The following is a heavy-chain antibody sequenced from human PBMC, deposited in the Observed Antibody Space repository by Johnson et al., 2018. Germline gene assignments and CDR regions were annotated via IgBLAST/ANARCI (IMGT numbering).Heavy chain of an antibody. Sequence: VQLVESGGGLVQPGGSLRLSCEVSGFPFSAFWMHWVRQPPGKGLEWVGNIKTDGSQTYHIESVRGRFTISRDNAKNSLYLPMNSLRAEDTAGYYCARDYGVKLGVDGWGQGTLVTVSS. J-gene: IGHJ4*02. CDR2: IKTDGSQT. CDR3: ARDYGVKLGVDG. V-gene: IGHV3-7*01. D-gene: IGHD4-23*01. CDR1: GFPFSAFW.